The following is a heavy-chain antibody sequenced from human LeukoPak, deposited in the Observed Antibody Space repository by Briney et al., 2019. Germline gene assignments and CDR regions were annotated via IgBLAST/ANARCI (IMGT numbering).Heavy chain of an antibody. D-gene: IGHD5-12*01. J-gene: IGHJ6*03. CDR1: GYSISNGYY. Sequence: SGTLSLTCTVSGYSISNGYYWGWIRQPPGKGLEWIGSIYHTGSTYYNPSLKSRVTISVDTSKNQFSLKLSSVTAADTAVYYCDGGGYDSNYYYYYMDVWGKGTTVTVSS. CDR3: DGGGYDSNYYYYYMDV. V-gene: IGHV4-38-2*02. CDR2: IYHTGST.